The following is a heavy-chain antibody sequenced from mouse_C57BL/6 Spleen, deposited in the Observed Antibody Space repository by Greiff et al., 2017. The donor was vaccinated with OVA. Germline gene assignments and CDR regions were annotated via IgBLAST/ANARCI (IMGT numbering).Heavy chain of an antibody. J-gene: IGHJ2*01. CDR1: GYTFTSYW. V-gene: IGHV1-52*01. Sequence: VQLQQPGAELVRPGSSVKLSCKASGYTFTSYWMHWVKQRPIQGLEWIGNIDPSDSETHYNQKFKDKATLTVDKSSSTAYMQLSSLTSEDSAVYYCARLGLRQGFDYWGQGTTLTVSS. CDR3: ARLGLRQGFDY. CDR2: IDPSDSET. D-gene: IGHD2-2*01.